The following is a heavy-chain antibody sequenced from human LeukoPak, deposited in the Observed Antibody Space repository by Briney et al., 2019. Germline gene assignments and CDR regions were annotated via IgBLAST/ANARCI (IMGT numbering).Heavy chain of an antibody. CDR3: ARGAPTQYYDFWSGYLEGIPFDY. CDR1: GFTFSSYW. J-gene: IGHJ4*02. D-gene: IGHD3-3*01. Sequence: PGGSLRLSCAASGFTFSSYWMSWVRQAPGEGLEWVANIKQDGSEKYYVDSVKGRFTISRDNAKNSLYLQMNSLRAEDTAVYYCARGAPTQYYDFWSGYLEGIPFDYWGQGTLVTVSS. V-gene: IGHV3-7*01. CDR2: IKQDGSEK.